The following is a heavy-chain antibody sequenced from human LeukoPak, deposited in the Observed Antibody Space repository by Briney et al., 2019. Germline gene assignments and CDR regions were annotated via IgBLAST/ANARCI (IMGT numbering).Heavy chain of an antibody. CDR2: MNPNSGNT. D-gene: IGHD6-13*01. CDR3: ARAKIAAAGMKVWVRGEYFQH. J-gene: IGHJ1*01. Sequence: VASVKVSCKASGGTFSSYTISWVRQATGQGLEWMGWMNPNSGNTGYAQKFQGRVTMTRNTSISTAYMELSSLRSEDTAVYYCARAKIAAAGMKVWVRGEYFQHWGQGTLVTVSS. V-gene: IGHV1-8*02. CDR1: GGTFSSYT.